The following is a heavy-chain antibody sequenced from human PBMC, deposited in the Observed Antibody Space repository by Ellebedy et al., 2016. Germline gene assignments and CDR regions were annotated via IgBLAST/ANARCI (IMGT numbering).Heavy chain of an antibody. CDR2: IYYSGST. V-gene: IGHV4-39*07. J-gene: IGHJ4*02. CDR1: GGSISSSSYY. D-gene: IGHD6-13*01. Sequence: SETLSLXXTVSGGSISSSSYYWGWIRQPPGKGLEWIGSIYYSGSTYYNPSLKSRVTISVDTSKNQFSLKLSSVTAADTAVYYCARLTVSSYDFDYWGQGTLVTVSS. CDR3: ARLTVSSYDFDY.